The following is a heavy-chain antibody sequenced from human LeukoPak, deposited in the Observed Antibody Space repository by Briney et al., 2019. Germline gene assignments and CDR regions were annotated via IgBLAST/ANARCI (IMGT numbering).Heavy chain of an antibody. D-gene: IGHD3-16*01. CDR3: SRDWGRHPVD. V-gene: IGHV3-7*01. CDR2: IKEDGSEK. CDR1: GFTFTSYW. Sequence: GGSLRLSRAGSGFTFTSYWMSWLRQAPGEGLEWVASIKEDGSEKYYVDSVKGRFTISRDNAKNSLYLQMNSLRAEDTAVYYCSRDWGRHPVDWGPRTLVTVSS. J-gene: IGHJ4*02.